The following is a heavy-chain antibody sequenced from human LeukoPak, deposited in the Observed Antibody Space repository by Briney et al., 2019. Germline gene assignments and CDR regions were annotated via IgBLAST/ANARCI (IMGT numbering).Heavy chain of an antibody. D-gene: IGHD2-2*01. Sequence: GESLRISCKGSGYSFTSYWISWVRQAPGKGLEWVSSISSSSSYIYYADSVKGRFTISRDNAKNSLYLQMNSLRAEDTAVYYCARDAGDIVVVPAADDAFDIWGQGTMVTVSS. CDR1: GYSFTSYW. CDR3: ARDAGDIVVVPAADDAFDI. CDR2: ISSSSSYI. J-gene: IGHJ3*02. V-gene: IGHV3-21*01.